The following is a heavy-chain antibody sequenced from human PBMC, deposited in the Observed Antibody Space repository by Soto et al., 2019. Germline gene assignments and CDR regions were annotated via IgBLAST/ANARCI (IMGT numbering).Heavy chain of an antibody. V-gene: IGHV5-51*01. D-gene: IGHD3-22*01. Sequence: PGESLKISCKGSGYSFTSCWIGWVRQMPGKGLEWMGIIYPGDSDTRYSPSFQGQVTISADKSISTAYLQWSSLKASDTAMYYCARYRSTYYYDSDNWGQGALVTVS. J-gene: IGHJ4*02. CDR1: GYSFTSCW. CDR2: IYPGDSDT. CDR3: ARYRSTYYYDSDN.